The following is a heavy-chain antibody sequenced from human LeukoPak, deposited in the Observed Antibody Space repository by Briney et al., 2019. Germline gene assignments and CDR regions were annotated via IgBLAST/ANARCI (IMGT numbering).Heavy chain of an antibody. Sequence: SLRLSCAASGFTFDDYAMHWVRQAPGKGLEWVSGISWNSGSIGYADSVKGRFTISRDNAKNSLYLQMNSLRAEDTALYYCAKAPSPQIRGLVWGKGTTVTVSS. J-gene: IGHJ6*04. V-gene: IGHV3-9*01. CDR1: GFTFDDYA. CDR2: ISWNSGSI. D-gene: IGHD3-10*01. CDR3: AKAPSPQIRGLV.